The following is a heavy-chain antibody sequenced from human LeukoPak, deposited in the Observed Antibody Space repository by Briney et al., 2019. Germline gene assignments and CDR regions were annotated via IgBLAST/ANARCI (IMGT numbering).Heavy chain of an antibody. CDR1: GFTFSGFA. V-gene: IGHV3-30*18. J-gene: IGHJ5*02. Sequence: GRSLRLSCAASGFTFSGFAMHWVRQAPGKGLEWVALISSDANNKYYADSVQGRFTISRDNSKNTLYLQMDSLRPEDTAVYYCAKRGDSGSYRWFDPLGQGTLVTVSS. D-gene: IGHD1-26*01. CDR3: AKRGDSGSYRWFDP. CDR2: ISSDANNK.